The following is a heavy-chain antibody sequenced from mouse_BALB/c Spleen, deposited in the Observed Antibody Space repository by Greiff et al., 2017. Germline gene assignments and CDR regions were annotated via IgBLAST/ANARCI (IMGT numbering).Heavy chain of an antibody. D-gene: IGHD2-2*01. J-gene: IGHJ4*01. V-gene: IGHV5-6-3*01. CDR3: ARGGYYNAMDY. Sequence: EVMLVESGGGLVQPGGSLKLSCAASGFTFSSYGMSWVRQTPDKRLELVATINSNGGSTYYPDSVKGRFTISRDNAKNTLYLQMSSLKSEDTAMYYCARGGYYNAMDYWGQGTSVTVSS. CDR2: INSNGGST. CDR1: GFTFSSYG.